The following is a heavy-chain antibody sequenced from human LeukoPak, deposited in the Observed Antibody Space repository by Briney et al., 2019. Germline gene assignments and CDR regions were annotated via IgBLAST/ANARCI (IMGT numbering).Heavy chain of an antibody. J-gene: IGHJ4*02. CDR2: INHIGST. D-gene: IGHD6-19*01. CDR1: GGSFSGYY. V-gene: IGHV4-34*01. Sequence: SETLSLTCAVYGGSFSGYYWTWIRQPPGKGLEWIGDINHIGSTNYNPSLKSRVTISVDTSKNQFSLKLSSVTAADTAVYYCASDSSVWFLGYWGQGTLVTVSS. CDR3: ASDSSVWFLGY.